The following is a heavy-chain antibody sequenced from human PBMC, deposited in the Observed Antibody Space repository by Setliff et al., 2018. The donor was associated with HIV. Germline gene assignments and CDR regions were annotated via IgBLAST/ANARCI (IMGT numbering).Heavy chain of an antibody. CDR2: INPSGART. V-gene: IGHV1-46*01. D-gene: IGHD6-13*01. Sequence: ASVKVSCKASGYTFTSYYMHWVRQAPGQGLEWMGIINPSGARTSYAQKFQGRVTMTRDTSTSTVCMELRSLRSEDTAVYYCARELTGTAAAWGQGTLVTVSS. J-gene: IGHJ5*02. CDR1: GYTFTSYY. CDR3: ARELTGTAAA.